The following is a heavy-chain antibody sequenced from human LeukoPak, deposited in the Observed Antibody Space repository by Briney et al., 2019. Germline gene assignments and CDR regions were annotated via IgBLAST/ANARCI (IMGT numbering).Heavy chain of an antibody. D-gene: IGHD1-26*01. V-gene: IGHV4-4*07. CDR3: ARSYIVGSTQFYFDS. CDR1: GGSLRGYY. Sequence: PSETLSLTCTVSGGSLRGYYWSWIRQPAGKGLEWIGRIYTSGSTYYTPSLKSRVTMSIDPSKNHFSLKLTSVTAADTAVYYCARSYIVGSTQFYFDSWGQGTLITVSS. J-gene: IGHJ4*02. CDR2: IYTSGST.